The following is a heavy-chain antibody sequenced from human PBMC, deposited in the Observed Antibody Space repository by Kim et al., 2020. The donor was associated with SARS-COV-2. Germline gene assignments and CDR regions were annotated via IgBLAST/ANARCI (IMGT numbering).Heavy chain of an antibody. V-gene: IGHV4-34*01. J-gene: IGHJ4*02. CDR3: ARGSPTAMETYSFDY. D-gene: IGHD5-18*01. CDR1: GGSFSGYY. Sequence: SETLSLTCAVYGGSFSGYYWSWIRQPPGKGLEWIGEINHSGSTNYNPSLKSRVTISVDTSKNQFSLKLSSVTAADTAVYYCARGSPTAMETYSFDYSGQ. CDR2: INHSGST.